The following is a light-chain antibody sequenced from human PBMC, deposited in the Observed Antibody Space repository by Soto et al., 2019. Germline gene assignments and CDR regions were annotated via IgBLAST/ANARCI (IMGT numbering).Light chain of an antibody. CDR3: GSYTSSSTRV. J-gene: IGLJ1*01. V-gene: IGLV2-14*01. Sequence: ALTQPASVSGSPGQSITISCTGTSSDGGSNNYVSWYQQHPGKAPKLMIYGVSNRPSGVSNRFSGSKSGHTASLTISGLQAEDEADYYCGSYTSSSTRVFGTGTKVTVL. CDR2: GVS. CDR1: SSDGGSNNY.